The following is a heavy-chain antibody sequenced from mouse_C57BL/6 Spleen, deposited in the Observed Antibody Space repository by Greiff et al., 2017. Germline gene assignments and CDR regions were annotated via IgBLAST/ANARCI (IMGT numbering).Heavy chain of an antibody. CDR2: IYPGDGDT. CDR1: GYAFSSYW. J-gene: IGHJ3*01. CDR3: ARSEGVTPWFAY. V-gene: IGHV1-80*01. D-gene: IGHD2-2*01. Sequence: VQLQQSGAELVKPGASVKISCKASGYAFSSYWMNWVKQRPGKGLEWIGQIYPGDGDTNYNGKFKGKATLTADKSSSTAYMQLSSLASEDSAVYFGARSEGVTPWFAYWGQGTLVTVSA.